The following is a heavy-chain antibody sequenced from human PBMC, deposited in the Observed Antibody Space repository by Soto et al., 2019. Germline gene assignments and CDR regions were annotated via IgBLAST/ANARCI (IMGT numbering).Heavy chain of an antibody. J-gene: IGHJ4*02. V-gene: IGHV4-59*12. CDR3: ARGYSGYDYNFDY. CDR1: GGSISSYY. D-gene: IGHD5-12*01. CDR2: IFNSGSA. Sequence: SETLSLTCTVSGGSISSYYWSWIRQPPGKGLECLGYIFNSGSAYYNPSLRSRVTISIDTSKDEFSLTLSSVTAADTAVYFCARGYSGYDYNFDYWGQGISVTVSS.